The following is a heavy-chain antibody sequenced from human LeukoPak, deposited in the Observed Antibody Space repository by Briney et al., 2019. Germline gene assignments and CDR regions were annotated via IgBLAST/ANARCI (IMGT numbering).Heavy chain of an antibody. J-gene: IGHJ4*02. D-gene: IGHD1-26*01. CDR3: AKTPPVVGANSFDY. Sequence: GGSLRLSCAASGFTFSSFSMNWVRQAPGKGLEWVSYISSSSTIYYADSVKGRFTISRDNSKNTLYLQMNSLRAEDTAVYYCAKTPPVVGANSFDYWGQGTLVSVSS. CDR2: ISSSSTI. CDR1: GFTFSSFS. V-gene: IGHV3-48*01.